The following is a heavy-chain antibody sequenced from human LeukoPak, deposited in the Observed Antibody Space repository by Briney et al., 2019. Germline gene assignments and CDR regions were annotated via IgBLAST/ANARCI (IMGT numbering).Heavy chain of an antibody. D-gene: IGHD6-19*01. V-gene: IGHV1-46*01. Sequence: ASVKVSCKTSGYTFTSYYMHWVRQASGQGLEWMGIINPSGGSTSYAQKFQGRVTMTRDTSTSTLYMELSSLRSEDTAVYYCATEIEGSGMHYFDYWGQGTLVTVSS. CDR2: INPSGGST. CDR3: ATEIEGSGMHYFDY. J-gene: IGHJ4*02. CDR1: GYTFTSYY.